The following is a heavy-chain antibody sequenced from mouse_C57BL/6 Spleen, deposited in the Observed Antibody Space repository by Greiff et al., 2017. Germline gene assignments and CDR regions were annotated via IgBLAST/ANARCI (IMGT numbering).Heavy chain of an antibody. CDR2: LYPGSGST. D-gene: IGHD2-4*01. J-gene: IGHJ4*01. V-gene: IGHV1-55*01. CDR3: ASYYDYDGGAYYAMDY. CDR1: GYTFTSYW. Sequence: QVQLQQPGAELVKPGASVKLSCKASGYTFTSYWITWVKQSPGQGLEWIGDLYPGSGSTNYTEKFKSKATLTVDTSSSTAYMQLSSLTSEDSAVYYCASYYDYDGGAYYAMDYWGQGTSVTVSS.